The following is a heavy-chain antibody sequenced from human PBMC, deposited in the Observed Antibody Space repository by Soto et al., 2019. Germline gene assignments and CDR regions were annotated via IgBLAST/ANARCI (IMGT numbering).Heavy chain of an antibody. V-gene: IGHV3-30*18. CDR3: AKAVQQLVSSSNWFDP. CDR2: ISYDGSNE. J-gene: IGHJ5*02. CDR1: GFTFSSYG. Sequence: GGSLRLSCAASGFTFSSYGMHWVRQAPGKGLEWVAVISYDGSNEYYADSVKGRFTISRDNSKNTLYLQMNSLRAEDTAVYYCAKAVQQLVSSSNWFDPWGQGTLVTVSS. D-gene: IGHD6-13*01.